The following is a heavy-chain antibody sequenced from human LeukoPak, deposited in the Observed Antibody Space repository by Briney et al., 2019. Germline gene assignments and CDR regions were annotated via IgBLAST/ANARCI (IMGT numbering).Heavy chain of an antibody. CDR2: LNPSGGST. J-gene: IGHJ4*02. D-gene: IGHD6-19*01. CDR3: AREVAVAGRAFDY. CDR1: GYTFTSYY. V-gene: IGHV1-46*01. Sequence: VASVKVSCKASGYTFTSYYMNWVRQAPGQGLEWMGILNPSGGSTNYAQRFQGRVTMTSDTSTSTVYMDLSSLTSEDTAMYYCAREVAVAGRAFDYWGQGTLVTVSS.